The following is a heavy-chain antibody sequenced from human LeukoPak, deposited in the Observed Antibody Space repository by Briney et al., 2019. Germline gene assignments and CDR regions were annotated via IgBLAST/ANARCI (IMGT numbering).Heavy chain of an antibody. CDR2: ISYDGSNK. J-gene: IGHJ4*02. CDR1: GFTFSSYA. V-gene: IGHV3-30*18. CDR3: AKDRGAYYDFWSGSLDY. D-gene: IGHD3-3*01. Sequence: GGSLRLSCAASGFTFSSYAMSWVRQAPGKGLEWVAVISYDGSNKYYADSVKGRFTISRDNSKNTLYLQMNSLRAEDTAVYYCAKDRGAYYDFWSGSLDYWGQGTLVTVSS.